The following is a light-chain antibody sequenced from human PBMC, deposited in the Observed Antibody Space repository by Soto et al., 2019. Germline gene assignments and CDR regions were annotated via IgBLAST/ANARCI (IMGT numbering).Light chain of an antibody. CDR1: QSLLHSTGYDF. J-gene: IGKJ4*01. CDR3: MQSLQMPLT. V-gene: IGKV2-28*01. Sequence: DIVMTQSPLSLPVTPGEPASISCRSSQSLLHSTGYDFLDWYVQKPGQSPQLLLYLGSTRASGVPDRFSGTGSGTDFTLKISRVEAADVGVYYCMQSLQMPLTFGGGTKVEIK. CDR2: LGS.